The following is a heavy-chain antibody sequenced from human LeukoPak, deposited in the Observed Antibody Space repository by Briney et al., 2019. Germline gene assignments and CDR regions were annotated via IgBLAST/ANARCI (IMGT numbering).Heavy chain of an antibody. CDR3: ARDAYSGSYGFDY. D-gene: IGHD1-26*01. Sequence: PSETLSLTCTVSGGSISSYYWSWIRQPPGKGLEWIGYIYDSGSTNYNPSLKSRVTISVDTSKNQFSLKLSSVTAADTAVYYCARDAYSGSYGFDYWGQGTLVTVSS. V-gene: IGHV4-59*01. CDR2: IYDSGST. CDR1: GGSISSYY. J-gene: IGHJ4*02.